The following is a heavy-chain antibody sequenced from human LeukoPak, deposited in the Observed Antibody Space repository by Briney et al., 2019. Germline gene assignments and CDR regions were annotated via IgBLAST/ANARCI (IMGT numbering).Heavy chain of an antibody. Sequence: PGRSLRLSCAASGFTFSSYAMHWVRQAPGKGLEWVAVISYDGSNKYYADSVKGRFTISRDNSKNTLYLQMNSLRAEDTAVYYCAREGGAPSSLGAEYFSTGARAPWSPSPQ. CDR2: ISYDGSNK. CDR3: AREGGAPSSLGAEYFST. J-gene: IGHJ1*01. D-gene: IGHD3-16*01. CDR1: GFTFSSYA. V-gene: IGHV3-30-3*01.